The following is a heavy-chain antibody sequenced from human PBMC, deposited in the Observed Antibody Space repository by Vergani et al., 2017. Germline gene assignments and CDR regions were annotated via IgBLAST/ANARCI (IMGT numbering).Heavy chain of an antibody. Sequence: EVQLLQSEGAVVQPGGSLRLSCVASGFTFSSHAMNWVRQAPGKGLEWVSGISGSGGSTYYAGSVKGRFTISRGSSKNTLYLQMNSLSAGDTAVYYCAKANPRNSGYDYLDYYHAMDVWGQGTTVTVSS. D-gene: IGHD5-12*01. CDR2: ISGSGGST. J-gene: IGHJ6*02. V-gene: IGHV3-23*01. CDR3: AKANPRNSGYDYLDYYHAMDV. CDR1: GFTFSSHA.